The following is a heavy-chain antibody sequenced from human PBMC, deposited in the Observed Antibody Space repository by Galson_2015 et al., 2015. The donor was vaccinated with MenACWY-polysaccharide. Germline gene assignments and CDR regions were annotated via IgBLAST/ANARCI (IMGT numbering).Heavy chain of an antibody. D-gene: IGHD2-2*01. Sequence: SLRLSCAASGFTFSSYGMHWVRQAPGKGLEWVTYMTYDGSDQNYAGSVKGRFTISRDNSKSMLYLQMDSLRPEDTAVYYCAKRGASTRVPCVLWGQGTLVTVSS. J-gene: IGHJ4*02. CDR2: MTYDGSDQ. CDR3: AKRGASTRVPCVL. V-gene: IGHV3-30*18. CDR1: GFTFSSYG.